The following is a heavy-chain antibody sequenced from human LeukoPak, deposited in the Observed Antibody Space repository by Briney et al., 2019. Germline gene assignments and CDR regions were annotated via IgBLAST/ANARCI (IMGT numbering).Heavy chain of an antibody. V-gene: IGHV4-4*08. Sequence: SETLSLTCTVSGGSISSYYWSWIRQPPGKGLEWIGYIYTSGSTNYNPSLKSRVTMSVDTSKNQFSLKLSSVTAADTAVYYCASRITYDAFDIWGQGTMVTVSS. D-gene: IGHD3-10*01. CDR3: ASRITYDAFDI. CDR2: IYTSGST. CDR1: GGSISSYY. J-gene: IGHJ3*02.